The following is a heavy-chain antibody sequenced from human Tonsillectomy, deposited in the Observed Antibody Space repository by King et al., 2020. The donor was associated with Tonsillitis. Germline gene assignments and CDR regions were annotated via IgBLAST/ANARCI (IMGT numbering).Heavy chain of an antibody. Sequence: VQLVESGAEVKKPGASVKVSCKASGYTFPGYYMNWVRQAPGQGLEWMGWINPDSGGTNYAQKSQGRVTMTRDTSISTAYMELSNLRSDDTAVYYCHEAGGDAFDVWGQGTLVTVSS. J-gene: IGHJ3*01. D-gene: IGHD3-10*01. CDR1: GYTFPGYY. V-gene: IGHV1-2*02. CDR3: HEAGGDAFDV. CDR2: INPDSGGT.